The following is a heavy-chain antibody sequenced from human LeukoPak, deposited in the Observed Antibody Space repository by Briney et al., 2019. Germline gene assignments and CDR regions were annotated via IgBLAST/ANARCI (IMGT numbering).Heavy chain of an antibody. Sequence: SETLSLTCTVSGGSISSYYWSWIRQPPGKGLEWIGYIYTSGSTNYNPSLKSRVTISVDTSKNQFSLDLSSVTAADSAVYYCARQKCTSASCLTKNAFDVWGQGAMVTVSS. CDR1: GGSISSYY. V-gene: IGHV4-4*09. CDR2: IYTSGST. J-gene: IGHJ3*01. D-gene: IGHD2-2*01. CDR3: ARQKCTSASCLTKNAFDV.